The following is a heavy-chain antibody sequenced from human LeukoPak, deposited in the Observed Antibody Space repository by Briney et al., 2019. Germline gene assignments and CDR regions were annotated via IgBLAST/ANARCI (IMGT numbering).Heavy chain of an antibody. J-gene: IGHJ3*02. CDR3: ARPPRHDFDDSRVHDAFDI. D-gene: IGHD2-15*01. CDR1: GGSISSYY. V-gene: IGHV4-4*07. Sequence: PSETLSLTCTVSGGSISSYYWSWIRQPAGKGLERIGRFYTSGSTKYNPSLKSRVTMSEDTSKNQFSLKLTSVTAADTAVYYCARPPRHDFDDSRVHDAFDIWGQGTMVTVSS. CDR2: FYTSGST.